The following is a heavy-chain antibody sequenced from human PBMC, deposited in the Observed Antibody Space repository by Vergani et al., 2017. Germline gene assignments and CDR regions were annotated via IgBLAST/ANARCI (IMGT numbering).Heavy chain of an antibody. D-gene: IGHD3/OR15-3a*01. Sequence: EVQLLESGGGLVQPGGSLRLSCATSGLTFSDSAIHWVRQTSGKGLEWIGRIRDKAYNYATVYAVSVKGRFTISRDDSKKTAYLQMNGLTTEDTAVYYCFYDFWAGYDSGDVWGKGTTVTVSS. V-gene: IGHV3-73*01. CDR2: IRDKAYNYAT. CDR3: FYDFWAGYDSGDV. J-gene: IGHJ6*04. CDR1: GLTFSDSA.